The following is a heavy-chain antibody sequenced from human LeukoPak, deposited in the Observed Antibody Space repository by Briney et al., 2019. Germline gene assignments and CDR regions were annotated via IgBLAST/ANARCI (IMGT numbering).Heavy chain of an antibody. CDR2: IYYSGST. V-gene: IGHV4-59*01. J-gene: IGHJ4*02. D-gene: IGHD6-19*01. CDR1: GGSISSYY. Sequence: SETLSLTCTVSGGSISSYYWSWIRQPPGKGLEWIGYIYYSGSTNYNPSLKSRVTISVDTSKNQFSLKLSSVTAADTAVYYCARIYSSGWYVRYWGQGTLVTVSS. CDR3: ARIYSSGWYVRY.